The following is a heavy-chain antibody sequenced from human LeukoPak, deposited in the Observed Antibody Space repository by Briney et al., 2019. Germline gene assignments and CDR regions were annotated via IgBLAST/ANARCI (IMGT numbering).Heavy chain of an antibody. J-gene: IGHJ5*02. CDR3: ARPRSRVSWFDP. Sequence: SETLSLTCTVSGGSISSSSYYWGWIRQSPGKGLEWIGSIYYSGSTYYNPSLKSRVAISVDTSKNQFSLKLRSVTAADTAVYYCARPRSRVSWFDPWGQGTLVTVSS. CDR2: IYYSGST. CDR1: GGSISSSSYY. D-gene: IGHD2-8*01. V-gene: IGHV4-39*01.